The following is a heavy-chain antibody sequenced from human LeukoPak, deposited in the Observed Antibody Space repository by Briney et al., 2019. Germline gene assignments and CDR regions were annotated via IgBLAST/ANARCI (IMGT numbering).Heavy chain of an antibody. CDR3: ARRALGSYYGYYFDY. CDR1: GFTFSNYA. V-gene: IGHV3-23*01. Sequence: GGSLRLSCAASGFTFSNYAMSWVRQAPGKGLEWVSGISSNGASTYCGDSMKGRFTISRDNSKNTVYLQMNSLRAEDAAVYYCARRALGSYYGYYFDYWGQGTLVTVSS. CDR2: ISSNGAST. D-gene: IGHD1-26*01. J-gene: IGHJ4*02.